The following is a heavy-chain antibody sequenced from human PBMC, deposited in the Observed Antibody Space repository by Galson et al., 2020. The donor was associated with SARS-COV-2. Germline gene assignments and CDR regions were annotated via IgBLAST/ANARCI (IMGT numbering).Heavy chain of an antibody. CDR2: IYYSWST. D-gene: IGHD6-13*01. V-gene: IGHV4-39*01. CDR1: GGSISRSSYY. J-gene: IGHJ3*02. CDR3: ARHVGSSWYFSDAFDI. Sequence: SETLSLTCTVSGGSISRSSYYWGWIRQPPGKGLEWIGRIYYSWSTYYNPSLQSRVTISVDTSKNQFSLKLSSVTAADTAVYYCARHVGSSWYFSDAFDIWGQGTMVTVSS.